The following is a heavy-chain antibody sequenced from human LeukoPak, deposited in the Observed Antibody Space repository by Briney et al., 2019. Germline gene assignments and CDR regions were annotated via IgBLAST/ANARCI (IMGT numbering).Heavy chain of an antibody. CDR3: ARGSSEVDY. D-gene: IGHD6-6*01. CDR1: GFTFSSYS. Sequence: GGSLRLSCAASGFTFSSYSMNWVRQAPGRGLEWVSSIRFTGSYIYYADSVKGRFTISRDNSKNTLYLQMNSLRAEDTAVYYCARGSSEVDYWGQGTLVTVSS. V-gene: IGHV3-21*01. CDR2: IRFTGSYI. J-gene: IGHJ4*02.